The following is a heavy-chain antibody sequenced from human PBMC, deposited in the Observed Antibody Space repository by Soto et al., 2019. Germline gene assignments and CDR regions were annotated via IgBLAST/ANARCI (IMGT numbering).Heavy chain of an antibody. CDR1: GGSFSGYY. Sequence: QVQLQQWGAGLLKPSETLSLTCAVYGGSFSGYYWSWIRQPPGKGLEWIGEINHSGSTNYNPSLKSRVTISVDTSKNQFSLKLSSVTAADTAVYYCARGWTRDGYNFNWFDPWGQGTLVTVSS. CDR2: INHSGST. V-gene: IGHV4-34*01. J-gene: IGHJ5*02. CDR3: ARGWTRDGYNFNWFDP. D-gene: IGHD5-12*01.